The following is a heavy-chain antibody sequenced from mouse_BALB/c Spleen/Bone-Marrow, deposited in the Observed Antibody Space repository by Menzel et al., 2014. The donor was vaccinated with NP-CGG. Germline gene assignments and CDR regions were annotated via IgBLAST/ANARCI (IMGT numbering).Heavy chain of an antibody. D-gene: IGHD6-1*01. CDR3: ARDGGRGNFDY. V-gene: IGHV7-1*02. Sequence: EVQLVESGGGLVQPGGSLRLSCATSGFTFSDIYMEWVRQPPGKSLEWIAASRNRRNDYTTEYSASVKGRFIVSRDTSQSILYLQMNALRAEDTASYYCARDGGRGNFDYWGQGTALTVSS. CDR1: GFTFSDIY. CDR2: SRNRRNDYTT. J-gene: IGHJ2*01.